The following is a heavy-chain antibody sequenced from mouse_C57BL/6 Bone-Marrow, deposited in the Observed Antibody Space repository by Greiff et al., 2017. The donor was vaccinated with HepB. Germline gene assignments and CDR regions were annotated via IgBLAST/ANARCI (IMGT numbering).Heavy chain of an antibody. J-gene: IGHJ3*01. CDR1: GYTFTSYG. V-gene: IGHV1-81*01. CDR2: IYPRSGNT. CDR3: AGGGNLLIRQGFAY. Sequence: QVQLQQSGAELVRPGASVKLSCKASGYTFTSYGISWVKQSTGQGLEWIGEIYPRSGNTYYNEKFKGKATLTADKSSSAAYMELRSLTSEDSAVYFGAGGGNLLIRQGFAYWGRGTGVTVSA. D-gene: IGHD1-1*01.